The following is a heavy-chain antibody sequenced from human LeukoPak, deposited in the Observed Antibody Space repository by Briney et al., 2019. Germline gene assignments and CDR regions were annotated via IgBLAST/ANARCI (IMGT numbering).Heavy chain of an antibody. CDR1: GYTFTNYY. V-gene: IGHV1-46*01. J-gene: IGHJ4*02. CDR3: ARGDKGSSCFDY. Sequence: ASVTVSCKASGYTFTNYYMHWVRQAPGQGLEWMGIINPSGGTTSYAQKFQGRVTMTRDTSTSTVYMELSRLRSDDTAVYYCARGDKGSSCFDYWGQGTLVTVSS. CDR2: INPSGGTT. D-gene: IGHD2-15*01.